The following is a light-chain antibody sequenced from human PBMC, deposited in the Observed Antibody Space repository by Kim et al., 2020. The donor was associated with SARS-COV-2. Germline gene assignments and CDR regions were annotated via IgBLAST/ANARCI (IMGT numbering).Light chain of an antibody. CDR1: SSNIGTNG. Sequence: GQSVTISCSRSSSNIGTNGVNWYQQFPGKAPKFLIFNNNQRPSGVPERFSGYKSRPSAFPASSWLQSEDEADYYCAAWDDSLKDVLFGGGTQLTVL. V-gene: IGLV1-44*01. J-gene: IGLJ2*01. CDR2: NNN. CDR3: AAWDDSLKDVL.